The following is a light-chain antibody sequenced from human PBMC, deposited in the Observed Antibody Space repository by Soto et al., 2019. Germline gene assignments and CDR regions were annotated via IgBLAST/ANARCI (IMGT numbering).Light chain of an antibody. CDR1: QSVSSN. V-gene: IGKV3-15*01. Sequence: DILMTQSPATLSVSPGEGVTLSCRASQSVSSNLAWYQRRPGQAPRLLIHGASTWATGIPARFSGSGSGTEFTLTISSLQSEDSGVYYCQQSNNWPYTFGQGTKLEIK. J-gene: IGKJ2*01. CDR3: QQSNNWPYT. CDR2: GAS.